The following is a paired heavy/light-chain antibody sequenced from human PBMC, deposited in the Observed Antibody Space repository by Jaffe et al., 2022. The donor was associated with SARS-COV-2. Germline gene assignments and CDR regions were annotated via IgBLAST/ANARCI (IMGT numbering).Light chain of an antibody. V-gene: IGKV3-11*01. J-gene: IGKJ3*01. Sequence: EIVLTQSPATLSLSPGERVTLSCRASQYISTYLAWFQQRPGQSPRLLIYDASVRATGIPARFSGSGSGTDFTLTIGSLEPEDFAIYFCQHRYNWPLAFGPGTRVDIK. CDR1: QYISTY. CDR2: DAS. CDR3: QHRYNWPLA.
Heavy chain of an antibody. CDR1: GFTFGDYA. CDR2: ISWNSGTI. Sequence: EVQLEESGGGLVQPGRSLRLSCAASGFTFGDYAMHWVRQVPGKGLEWVSGISWNSGTIGYADSVKGRFTISRDNDRNTLFLLMNTLRPDDTALYYCAKAQGGYKNDYLDYWGQGTLVTVSS. CDR3: AKAQGGYKNDYLDY. D-gene: IGHD5-12*01. V-gene: IGHV3-9*01. J-gene: IGHJ4*02.